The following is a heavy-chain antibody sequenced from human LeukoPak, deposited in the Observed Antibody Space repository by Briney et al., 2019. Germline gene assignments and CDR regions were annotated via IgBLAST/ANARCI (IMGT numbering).Heavy chain of an antibody. V-gene: IGHV3-21*01. CDR2: ISSSSSYI. J-gene: IGHJ4*02. CDR3: ARAVGVYSSSSH. D-gene: IGHD6-13*01. CDR1: GFTFSSYS. Sequence: GGSLRLSRAASGFTFSSYSMNWVRQAPGKGLEWVSSISSSSSYIYYADSVKGRFTISRDNAKNSLYLQMNSLRAEDTAVYYCARAVGVYSSSSHWGQGTLVTVSS.